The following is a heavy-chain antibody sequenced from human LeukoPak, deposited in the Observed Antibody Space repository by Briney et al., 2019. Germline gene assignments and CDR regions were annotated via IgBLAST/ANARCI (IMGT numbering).Heavy chain of an antibody. D-gene: IGHD2-15*01. Sequence: SETLSLTCVVSGASVSTNNWWTWVRQAPGKGLEWIGEVYHSGLTNYSPSLKSRVTMSIDKSKNIFSLNLTSVTAADTALYYCARGYCTGGNCYSFGYWGQGTLVTVSS. CDR3: ARGYCTGGNCYSFGY. CDR1: GASVSTNNW. V-gene: IGHV4/OR15-8*02. J-gene: IGHJ4*02. CDR2: VYHSGLT.